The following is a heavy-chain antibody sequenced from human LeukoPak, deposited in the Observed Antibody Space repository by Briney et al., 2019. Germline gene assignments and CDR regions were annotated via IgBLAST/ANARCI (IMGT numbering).Heavy chain of an antibody. CDR1: GFTFSDHF. Sequence: GGSLRLSCAASGFTFSDHFMDWVRQXPGXGXXXXGRIRNXXXSYTTQYAPSVKDRFTISRDDSRNSLYLQMNSLKTEDTAVYFCARVGDYYDSRGYSTDAFDMWGQGTMVTVSS. CDR3: ARVGDYYDSRGYSTDAFDM. V-gene: IGHV3-72*01. J-gene: IGHJ3*02. D-gene: IGHD3-22*01. CDR2: IRNXXXSYTT.